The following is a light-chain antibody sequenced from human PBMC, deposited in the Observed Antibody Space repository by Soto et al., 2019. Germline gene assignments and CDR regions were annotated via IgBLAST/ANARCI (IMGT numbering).Light chain of an antibody. Sequence: QSVLTQPPSVSGAPGQRVTISCTGSSSNIGAGYDVHWYQQLPGTAPKLLIYGNSNRPSGVPDRFSGSKSGTSASLAITGLXXXXXXDYYCHSYDSSLSGWVFGGGTKL. CDR2: GNS. CDR3: HSYDSSLSGWV. V-gene: IGLV1-40*01. J-gene: IGLJ3*02. CDR1: SSNIGAGYD.